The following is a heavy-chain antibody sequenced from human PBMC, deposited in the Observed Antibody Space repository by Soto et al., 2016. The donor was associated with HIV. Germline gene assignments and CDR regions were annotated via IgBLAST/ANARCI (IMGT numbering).Heavy chain of an antibody. D-gene: IGHD3-22*01. CDR2: ISGSGGST. J-gene: IGHJ4*02. CDR1: GFTFSSYA. CDR3: AKASHEYDSSGYYYGDY. Sequence: EVQLLESGGGLVQPRGSLRLSCAASGFTFSSYAMSWVRQAPGKGLEWVSAISGSGGSTYYADSVKGRFTISRDNSKNTLYLQMNSLRAEDTAVYYCAKASHEYDSSGYYYGDYWGQGTLVTVSS. V-gene: IGHV3-23*01.